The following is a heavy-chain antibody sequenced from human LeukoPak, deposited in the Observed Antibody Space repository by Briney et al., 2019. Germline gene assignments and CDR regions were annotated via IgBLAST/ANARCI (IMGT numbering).Heavy chain of an antibody. CDR1: GFTFSSYS. J-gene: IGHJ3*02. D-gene: IGHD3-10*01. CDR3: ARDRGYYYNAFDI. Sequence: PGGSLRLSCAASGFTFSSYSMNWVRQAPGKGLEWVSYISSSSSTIYYADSVKGRFTISRDNAKNSLYLQMNSLRAEDTAVYYCARDRGYYYNAFDIWGQGTMVTVSS. CDR2: ISSSSSTI. V-gene: IGHV3-48*04.